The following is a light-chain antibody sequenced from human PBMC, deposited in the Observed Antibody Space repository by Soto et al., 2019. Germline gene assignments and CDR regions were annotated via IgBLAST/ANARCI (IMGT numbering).Light chain of an antibody. Sequence: DIQMTQSPSTLSASVGDRVAITCRASQSISTSLTWYQQKPGKAPKLLIYHASSLESGVPSRFSGSGSGTEFTLTISSLQPDDFGTYYCQHSYSMPIAFGQGTRLEIK. J-gene: IGKJ5*01. CDR1: QSISTS. CDR3: QHSYSMPIA. V-gene: IGKV1-5*01. CDR2: HAS.